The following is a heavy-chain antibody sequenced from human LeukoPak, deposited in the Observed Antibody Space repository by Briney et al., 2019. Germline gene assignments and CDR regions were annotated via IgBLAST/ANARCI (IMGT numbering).Heavy chain of an antibody. J-gene: IGHJ6*02. Sequence: GGSLRLSCAASGFTFSSYAMSWVRQAPGKGLEWVAVIWYDRSNKYYADSVKGRFTISRDNSKNTLYLQMNSLRAEDTAVYYCASLRITMVRGASLKYGMDVWGQGTTVTVSS. V-gene: IGHV3-33*08. CDR2: IWYDRSNK. CDR3: ASLRITMVRGASLKYGMDV. D-gene: IGHD3-10*01. CDR1: GFTFSSYA.